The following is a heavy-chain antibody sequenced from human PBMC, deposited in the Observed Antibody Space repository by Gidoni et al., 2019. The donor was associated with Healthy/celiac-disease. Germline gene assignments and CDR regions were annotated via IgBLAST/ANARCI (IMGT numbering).Heavy chain of an antibody. CDR3: AFTTVTTGSTNWFDP. CDR2: IIPIFGKA. Sequence: QVQLVQSGAEVKKPGSSVKVSCKASGGPFSSYALRWVRPAPGQGFEWMGGIIPIFGKANYAQKFQGRVTITADESTSTAYMELSSLRSEDTAVYYCAFTTVTTGSTNWFDPWGQGTLVTVSS. V-gene: IGHV1-69*01. D-gene: IGHD4-17*01. J-gene: IGHJ5*02. CDR1: GGPFSSYA.